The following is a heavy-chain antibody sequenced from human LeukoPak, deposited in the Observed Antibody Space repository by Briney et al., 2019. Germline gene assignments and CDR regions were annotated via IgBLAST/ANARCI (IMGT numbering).Heavy chain of an antibody. CDR1: GFTVSTYY. D-gene: IGHD3-3*02. CDR3: ARVGDHFHWNLDL. Sequence: GGSLRLSCAASGFTVSTYYMNWVRQAPGQGLEWVSIIYSGATTYYADSVKGRFTISRDTSKNTVSLQMNSLRAEDTAVYFCARVGDHFHWNLDLWGRGTLVTV. CDR2: IYSGATT. J-gene: IGHJ2*01. V-gene: IGHV3-53*01.